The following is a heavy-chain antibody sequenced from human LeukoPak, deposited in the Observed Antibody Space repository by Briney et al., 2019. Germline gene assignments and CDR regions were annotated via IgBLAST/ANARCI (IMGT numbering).Heavy chain of an antibody. D-gene: IGHD3-22*01. J-gene: IGHJ4*02. Sequence: ASVKVSCKASGYTFTSYGISWVRQAPGQGLEWMGIINPSGGSTSYAQKFQGRVTMTRDTSTSTVYMELSSLRSEDTAVYYCAREGSSSGYAFDYWGQGTLVTVSS. V-gene: IGHV1-46*01. CDR3: AREGSSSGYAFDY. CDR2: INPSGGST. CDR1: GYTFTSYG.